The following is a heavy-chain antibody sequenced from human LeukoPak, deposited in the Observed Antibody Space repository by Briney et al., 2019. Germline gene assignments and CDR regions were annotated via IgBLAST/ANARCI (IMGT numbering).Heavy chain of an antibody. V-gene: IGHV3-23*01. CDR3: ASLIVLMVYAIREVDY. D-gene: IGHD2-8*01. CDR1: GFTFSSYA. J-gene: IGHJ4*02. Sequence: GGSLRLSCAASGFTFSSYAMGWVRQAPGKGLEWVSAISGSGGSTYYADSVKGRFTISRDNSKNTLYLQMNSLRAEDTAVYYCASLIVLMVYAIREVDYWGQGTLVTVSS. CDR2: ISGSGGST.